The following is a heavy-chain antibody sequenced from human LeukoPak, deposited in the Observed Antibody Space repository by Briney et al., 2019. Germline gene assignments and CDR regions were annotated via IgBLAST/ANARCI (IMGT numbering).Heavy chain of an antibody. V-gene: IGHV5-51*01. J-gene: IGHJ4*02. CDR1: GYSFTSYW. CDR2: IYPGDSDT. D-gene: IGHD6-13*01. Sequence: GESLKISCKGPGYSFTSYWIGWVRQMPGKGLEWMGIIYPGDSDTRYSPSFQGQVTISADKSISTAYLQWSSLKASDTAMYYCARQKGSSWWATIFDYWGQGTLVTVSS. CDR3: ARQKGSSWWATIFDY.